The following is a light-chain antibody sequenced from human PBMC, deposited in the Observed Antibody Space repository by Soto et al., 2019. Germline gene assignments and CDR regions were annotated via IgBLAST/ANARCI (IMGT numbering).Light chain of an antibody. Sequence: EVVLRQYPAILSVSPGERATLSCRASQSVSGNLAWYQQKPGQAPRPLISGSSTRATGIPARFSGSGSGTEFTLTISSLQSEDFAVYYCQQYNNWPPLTFGGGTKVEIK. CDR1: QSVSGN. J-gene: IGKJ4*01. V-gene: IGKV3-15*01. CDR3: QQYNNWPPLT. CDR2: GSS.